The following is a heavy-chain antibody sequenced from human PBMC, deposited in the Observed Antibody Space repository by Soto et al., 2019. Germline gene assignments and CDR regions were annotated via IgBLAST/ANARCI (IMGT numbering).Heavy chain of an antibody. V-gene: IGHV4-34*01. J-gene: IGHJ4*02. Sequence: SETLSLTCAVYGGSFSGYYWSWIRQPPGKGLEWIGEINHSGSTNYNPSLKSRVTISVDTSKNQFSLKLSSVTAADTAVYYCARVTMVRGVMDTPDYWGQGTLVTVSS. D-gene: IGHD3-10*01. CDR3: ARVTMVRGVMDTPDY. CDR1: GGSFSGYY. CDR2: INHSGST.